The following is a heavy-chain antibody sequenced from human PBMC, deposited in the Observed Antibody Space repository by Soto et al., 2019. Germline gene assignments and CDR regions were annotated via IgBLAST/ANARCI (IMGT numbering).Heavy chain of an antibody. CDR3: AKDRSGFCSTTSCSWAVDY. Sequence: GGSLRLSCAASGFNFRNYGMHWVRRAPGKGLEWVALISFNGTSTYYADAVKGRFTISRDNSKHTLSLQMNSLRAEDTAVYYCAKDRSGFCSTTSCSWAVDYWGQGTPVTVSS. CDR1: GFNFRNYG. CDR2: ISFNGTST. D-gene: IGHD2-2*01. J-gene: IGHJ4*02. V-gene: IGHV3-30*18.